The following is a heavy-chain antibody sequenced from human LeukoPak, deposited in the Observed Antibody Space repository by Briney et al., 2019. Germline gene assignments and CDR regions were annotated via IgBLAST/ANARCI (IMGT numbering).Heavy chain of an antibody. V-gene: IGHV3-33*01. Sequence: GGSLRLSCAASGFTFSSDGMHWVRQAPGKGLEWVAVIWYDGSNKYYADSVKGRFTISRDNSKNTLYLQMNSLRAEDTAVYYCARDLITMVRGVIKGRDRNYYYYGMDVSGKGTTVTVSS. J-gene: IGHJ6*04. CDR1: GFTFSSDG. CDR3: ARDLITMVRGVIKGRDRNYYYYGMDV. CDR2: IWYDGSNK. D-gene: IGHD3-10*01.